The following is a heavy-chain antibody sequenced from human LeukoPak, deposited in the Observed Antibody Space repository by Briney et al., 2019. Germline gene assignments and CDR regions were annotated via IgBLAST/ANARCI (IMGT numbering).Heavy chain of an antibody. CDR1: GGSISHYY. V-gene: IGHV4-59*01. Sequence: SETLSLTCTVSGGSISHYYWSWIRQPPEKGLEWIGYTYYGGSTKFNPSLKSRVAISVDTSKKQFSLNLTSVAAADTAVYYCARGPSVTSIGGPWGQGTLVTVSA. CDR3: ARGPSVTSIGGP. CDR2: TYYGGST. D-gene: IGHD4-17*01. J-gene: IGHJ5*02.